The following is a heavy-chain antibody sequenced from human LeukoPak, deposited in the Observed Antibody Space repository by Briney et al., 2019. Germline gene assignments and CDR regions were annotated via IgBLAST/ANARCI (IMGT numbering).Heavy chain of an antibody. V-gene: IGHV3-21*01. D-gene: IGHD3-10*01. CDR2: ISSSSSYI. CDR1: GFTFSTYS. J-gene: IGHJ4*02. Sequence: PGGSLRLSCAASGFTFSTYSMNWVRQAAGKGLEWVSSISSSSSYIYYADSVKGPFTISRENAKNSLYRQMNSLRAEDTAVYYCAVRFGELLDYWGQGTLVTVSS. CDR3: AVRFGELLDY.